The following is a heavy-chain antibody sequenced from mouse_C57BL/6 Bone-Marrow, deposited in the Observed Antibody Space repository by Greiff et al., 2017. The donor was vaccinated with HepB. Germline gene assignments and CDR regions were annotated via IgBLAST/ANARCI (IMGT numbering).Heavy chain of an antibody. CDR1: GYAFSSSW. D-gene: IGHD1-1*01. V-gene: IGHV1-82*01. CDR2: IYPGDGDT. CDR3: ARRRYYGSRDYFDD. J-gene: IGHJ2*01. Sequence: VQLQQSGPELVKPGASVKISCKASGYAFSSSWMNWVKQRPGKGLEWIGRIYPGDGDTNYNGKFKGKATLTADKSSSTAYMQLSSLTSEDSAVYFSARRRYYGSRDYFDDWGKGTTLTVSS.